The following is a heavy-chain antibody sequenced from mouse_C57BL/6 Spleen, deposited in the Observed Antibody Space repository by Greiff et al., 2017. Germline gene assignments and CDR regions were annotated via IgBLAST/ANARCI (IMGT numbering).Heavy chain of an antibody. Sequence: QVQLQQPGAELVKPGASVKMSCKASGYTFTSYWITWVKQRPGQGLEWIGDIYPGSGSTNYNEKFKSKATLTVDTSSSTAYMQLSSLTSESSAVYYCARSLYGYNGWFAYWGQGTLVTVSA. V-gene: IGHV1-55*01. CDR2: IYPGSGST. D-gene: IGHD2-2*01. J-gene: IGHJ3*01. CDR3: ARSLYGYNGWFAY. CDR1: GYTFTSYW.